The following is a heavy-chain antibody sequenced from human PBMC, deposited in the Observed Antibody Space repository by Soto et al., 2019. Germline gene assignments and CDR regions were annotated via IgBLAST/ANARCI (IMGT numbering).Heavy chain of an antibody. CDR2: ISHRSLTT. J-gene: IGHJ4*02. CDR3: ARGGGSSPFDY. Sequence: GGSLRLSCAASGFTFSDHYMAWFRQTPERGLEWLAYISHRSLTTYHARSVKDRFTISRDDATDSLYLQLNSLRVEDTAVYFCARGGGSSPFDYWGQGTVVTVSS. V-gene: IGHV3-11*01. D-gene: IGHD6-6*01. CDR1: GFTFSDHY.